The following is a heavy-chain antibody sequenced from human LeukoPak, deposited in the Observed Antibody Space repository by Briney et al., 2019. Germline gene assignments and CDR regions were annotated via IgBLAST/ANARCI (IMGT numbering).Heavy chain of an antibody. Sequence: GGSLRLSCAASGFTFSSYGMHWVRQAPGKGLEWVAVIWYDGSNKYYADSVKGRFTISRDNSKNTLYLQMNSLRAEDTAVYYCARGQQLWEYYFDYWGQGTLVTASS. J-gene: IGHJ4*02. D-gene: IGHD5-18*01. CDR2: IWYDGSNK. V-gene: IGHV3-33*01. CDR1: GFTFSSYG. CDR3: ARGQQLWEYYFDY.